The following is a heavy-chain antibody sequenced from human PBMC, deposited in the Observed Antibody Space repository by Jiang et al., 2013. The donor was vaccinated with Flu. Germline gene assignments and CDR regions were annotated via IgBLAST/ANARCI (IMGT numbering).Heavy chain of an antibody. CDR3: ARDYDYGLGEFRVEEYYFDY. CDR1: GYTFTSYG. J-gene: IGHJ4*02. Sequence: GAEVKKPGASVKVSCKASGYTFTSYGISWVRQAPGQGLEWMGWISAYNGNTNYAQKLQGRVTMTTDTSTSTAYMELRSLRSDDTAVYYCARDYDYGLGEFRVEEYYFDYWGQGTLVTVSS. CDR2: ISAYNGNT. V-gene: IGHV1-18*01. D-gene: IGHD3-16*01.